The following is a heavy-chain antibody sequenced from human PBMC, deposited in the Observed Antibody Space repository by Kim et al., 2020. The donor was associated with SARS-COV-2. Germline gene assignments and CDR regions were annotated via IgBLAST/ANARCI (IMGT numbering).Heavy chain of an antibody. CDR3: ACWGSGYEYYFDY. D-gene: IGHD3-22*01. Sequence: SVKVSCKASGGTFSSYAISWVRQAPGQGLEWMGGIIPIFGTANYAQKFQGRVTITADESTSTAYMELSSLRSEDTAVYYCACWGSGYEYYFDYWGQGTLVTVSS. V-gene: IGHV1-69*13. J-gene: IGHJ4*02. CDR1: GGTFSSYA. CDR2: IIPIFGTA.